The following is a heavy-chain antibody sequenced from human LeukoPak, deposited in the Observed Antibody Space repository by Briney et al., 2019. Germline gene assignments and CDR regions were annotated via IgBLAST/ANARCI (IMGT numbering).Heavy chain of an antibody. J-gene: IGHJ4*02. V-gene: IGHV4-39*01. CDR1: GASVTSDDYY. Sequence: PSETLSLTCEMSGASVTSDDYYWGWIRQPPGKGLEWIGNVYFSGRSYYNPSLESRVTISVDTSKNLFSLKLSSVTAADTAVYYCARHSYYYDSSNSYYYFDYWGQGTLVTVSS. CDR2: VYFSGRS. D-gene: IGHD3-22*01. CDR3: ARHSYYYDSSNSYYYFDY.